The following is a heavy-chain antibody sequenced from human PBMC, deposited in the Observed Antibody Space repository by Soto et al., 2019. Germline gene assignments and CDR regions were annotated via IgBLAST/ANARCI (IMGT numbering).Heavy chain of an antibody. Sequence: EVRLEEAGGGFVQPGGSLRVSCSGSGFIFSSFWMHWVRQGPGKGLEWVSRINGDGASLAYADSVKGRFSISRDNVKNTLHLQMNSLGADDPAVYFCAREGSLGLDVWGRGTTVTVSS. J-gene: IGHJ6*02. D-gene: IGHD3-10*01. CDR2: INGDGASL. CDR3: AREGSLGLDV. V-gene: IGHV3-74*03. CDR1: GFIFSSFW.